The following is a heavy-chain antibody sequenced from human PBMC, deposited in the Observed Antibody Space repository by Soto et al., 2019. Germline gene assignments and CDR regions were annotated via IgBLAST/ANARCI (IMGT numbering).Heavy chain of an antibody. CDR1: GFTFDDYA. V-gene: IGHV3-9*01. CDR3: AKNYIGSGWYFNALEI. D-gene: IGHD6-19*01. J-gene: IGHJ3*02. CDR2: ISWNSGSI. Sequence: GGSLRLSCAASGFTFDDYAMHWVRQAPGEGLEWVSGISWNSGSIGYADSVKGRFTVSRDNAKNSLYLQMNSLRAEDTALYYCAKNYIGSGWYFNALEIWGQGTMVTVSS.